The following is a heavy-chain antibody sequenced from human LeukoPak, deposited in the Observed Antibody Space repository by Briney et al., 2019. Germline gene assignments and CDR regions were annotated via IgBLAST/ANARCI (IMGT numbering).Heavy chain of an antibody. J-gene: IGHJ2*01. V-gene: IGHV4-30-4*01. Sequence: PSETLSLTCTVSGGSISRGDYYWSWIRQPPGKGLVWIGYIYYSGSTYYNPSLRSRVTISVDTSKNQFSLKLSSVTAADTAVYYCARVPYGTGWYFDLWGRGTLVTVSS. D-gene: IGHD3-10*01. CDR1: GGSISRGDYY. CDR3: ARVPYGTGWYFDL. CDR2: IYYSGST.